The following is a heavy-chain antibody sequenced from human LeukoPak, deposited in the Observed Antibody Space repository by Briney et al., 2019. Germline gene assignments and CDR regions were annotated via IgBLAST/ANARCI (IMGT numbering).Heavy chain of an antibody. CDR1: GFTFSSYS. J-gene: IGHJ4*02. CDR3: AKDSGSYLFDS. CDR2: ISSSSSYI. D-gene: IGHD1-26*01. V-gene: IGHV3-21*01. Sequence: GGSLRLSCAASGFTFSSYSMNWVRQAPGKGLEWVSSISSSSSYIYYADSVKGRFTISRDNAKNTLYLQMGRLRADDMAMYYCAKDSGSYLFDSWGQGTLVTVPS.